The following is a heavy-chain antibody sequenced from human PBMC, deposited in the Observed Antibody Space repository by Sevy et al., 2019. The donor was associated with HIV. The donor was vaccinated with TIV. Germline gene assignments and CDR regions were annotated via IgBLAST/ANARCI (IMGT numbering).Heavy chain of an antibody. D-gene: IGHD6-13*01. V-gene: IGHV3-7*01. Sequence: GGSLRLSCVASGFRFNRYWMLWVRQAPGKGLEWVANINQDASVTYYADSVKGRFTISRDNARNLVSLQMNILRVEDTALYYCVRAIATPDSFWGQGTLVTVSS. CDR2: INQDASVT. CDR1: GFRFNRYW. CDR3: VRAIATPDSF. J-gene: IGHJ4*02.